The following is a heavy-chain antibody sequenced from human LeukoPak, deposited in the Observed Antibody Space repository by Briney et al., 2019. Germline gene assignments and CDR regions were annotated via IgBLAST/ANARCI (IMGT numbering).Heavy chain of an antibody. CDR3: ARGVRGVVDAFDI. D-gene: IGHD3-10*01. Sequence: ASVKVSCKASGGTFSSYAISWVRQAPGQGLEWMGGIIPIFGTANYAQKFQGRVTITADKSTSTAYMELSSLRSEDTAVYYCARGVRGVVDAFDIWGQGTMVTVSS. J-gene: IGHJ3*02. V-gene: IGHV1-69*06. CDR2: IIPIFGTA. CDR1: GGTFSSYA.